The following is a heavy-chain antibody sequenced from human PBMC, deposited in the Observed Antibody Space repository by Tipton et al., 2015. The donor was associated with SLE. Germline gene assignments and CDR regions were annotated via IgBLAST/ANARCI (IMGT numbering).Heavy chain of an antibody. CDR3: ARENVAADGALDV. D-gene: IGHD6-13*01. CDR2: LYTSGTT. CDR1: GASINCNY. V-gene: IGHV4-4*08. J-gene: IGHJ3*01. Sequence: TLSLTCTVSGASINCNYWTWIRQPPGKGLEWIGYLYTSGTTKYNPSLQSRVTISVDTPKNQFSLKLNSVTAADTAVYYCARENVAADGALDVWGQGTMVTVSS.